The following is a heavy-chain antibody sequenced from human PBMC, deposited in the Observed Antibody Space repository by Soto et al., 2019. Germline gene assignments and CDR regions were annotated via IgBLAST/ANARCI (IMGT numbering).Heavy chain of an antibody. V-gene: IGHV3-64D*06. CDR3: VKDVDSYPIFDY. J-gene: IGHJ4*02. D-gene: IGHD3-16*02. Sequence: GGSLRLSCSASGFTFNNFAIHWVRQAPGKGLEYVSAISSDGGGTYYADSVKGRFTISRDNSKNTLYLQMTSLRTEDTAVYYCVKDVDSYPIFDYWGQGTPVTVSS. CDR1: GFTFNNFA. CDR2: ISSDGGGT.